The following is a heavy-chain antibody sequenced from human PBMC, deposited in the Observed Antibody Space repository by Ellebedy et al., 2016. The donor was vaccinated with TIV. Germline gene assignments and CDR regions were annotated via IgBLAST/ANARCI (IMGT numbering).Heavy chain of an antibody. J-gene: IGHJ4*02. Sequence: PGGSLRLSCKGSGYSFTSYWISWVRQMPGKGLEWMGRIDPSGSNTIYSPSFQGHVTISADRSISTAYLQWSSLKASDTDMYYCARLPFTMIRGVIGDYWGQGTLVTVPS. CDR2: IDPSGSNT. CDR3: ARLPFTMIRGVIGDY. V-gene: IGHV5-10-1*01. D-gene: IGHD3-10*01. CDR1: GYSFTSYW.